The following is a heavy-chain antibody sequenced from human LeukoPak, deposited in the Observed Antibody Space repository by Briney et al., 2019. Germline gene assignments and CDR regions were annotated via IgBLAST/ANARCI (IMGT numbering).Heavy chain of an antibody. D-gene: IGHD3-10*01. CDR2: INPNSGGT. Sequence: ASVKVSCKASGYTFTGYYMHWVRQAPGQGLEWMGWINPNSGGTNYAQKFQGWVTMTRDTSISTAYMELSRLRSDDTAVYYCARDLVGSGSALDYWGQGTLVTVSS. V-gene: IGHV1-2*04. CDR3: ARDLVGSGSALDY. J-gene: IGHJ4*02. CDR1: GYTFTGYY.